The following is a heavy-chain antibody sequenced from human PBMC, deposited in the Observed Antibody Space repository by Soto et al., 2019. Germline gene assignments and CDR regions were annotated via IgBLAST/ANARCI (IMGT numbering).Heavy chain of an antibody. Sequence: QLQLQESGPGLVKPSETLSLTCTVSGGTINSTSYYWGWIRQPPGKGLEWIGSIHDSGSTYYNPSLKCRVTISVDTAKTHFSLNLSSVPASDSAVYYCARLTLTIRAVWGQGTLVTVSS. V-gene: IGHV4-39*01. CDR3: ARLTLTIRAV. CDR2: IHDSGST. D-gene: IGHD3-10*01. CDR1: GGTINSTSYY. J-gene: IGHJ4*02.